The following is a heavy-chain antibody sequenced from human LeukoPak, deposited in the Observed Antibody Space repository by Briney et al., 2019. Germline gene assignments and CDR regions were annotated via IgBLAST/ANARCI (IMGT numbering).Heavy chain of an antibody. J-gene: IGHJ4*02. D-gene: IGHD2-21*02. CDR1: GFTFSSYW. Sequence: GGSLRLSCAASGFTFSSYWMHWVRQAPGKGLVWVSRINSDGSSTSYADSVKGRFTISRDNAKSTLYLQMNSLRAEDTAVYYCARDTYCGGDGYRLFDYWGQGTLVTVSS. CDR2: INSDGSST. CDR3: ARDTYCGGDGYRLFDY. V-gene: IGHV3-74*01.